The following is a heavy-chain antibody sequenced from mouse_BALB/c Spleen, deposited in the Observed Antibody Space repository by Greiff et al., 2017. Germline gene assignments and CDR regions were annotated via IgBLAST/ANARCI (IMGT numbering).Heavy chain of an antibody. CDR3: ARRYDGYHRYYAMDY. V-gene: IGHV5-17*02. CDR2: ISSGSSTI. J-gene: IGHJ4*01. Sequence: EVHLVESGGGLVQPGGSLKLSCAASGFTFSSFGMHWVRQAPEKGLEWVAYISSGSSTIYYADTVKGRFTISRDNPKNTLFLQMTSLRSEDTAMYYCARRYDGYHRYYAMDYWGQGTSVTVSS. D-gene: IGHD2-3*01. CDR1: GFTFSSFG.